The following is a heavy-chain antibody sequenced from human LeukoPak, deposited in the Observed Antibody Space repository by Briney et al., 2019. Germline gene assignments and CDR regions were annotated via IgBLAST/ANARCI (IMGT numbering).Heavy chain of an antibody. V-gene: IGHV3-21*01. J-gene: IGHJ6*02. CDR2: ISSSSSYI. D-gene: IGHD1-1*01. CDR1: GFTFSSYS. Sequence: GGSLRLSCAASGFTFSSYSMNWVRQAPGKGLEWVSSISSSSSYIYYADSVKGRFTISRDNAKNSLYLQMNSLRAEDTAVYYCARTSLNEADYYYGMDVWGQGTTVTVSS. CDR3: ARTSLNEADYYYGMDV.